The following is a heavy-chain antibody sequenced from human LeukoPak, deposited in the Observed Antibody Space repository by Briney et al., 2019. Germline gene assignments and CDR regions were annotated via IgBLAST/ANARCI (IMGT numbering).Heavy chain of an antibody. Sequence: QCGGSLRLSCAASGFTVNSKYMSWVRQAPGKGLEWVSVIYSGGSTYYADSVRGRFTISRDNSKNTLYLQMNSLRAEDTAVYYCAGGEDGYTFDYWGQGTLVTVSS. CDR1: GFTVNSKY. D-gene: IGHD5-24*01. J-gene: IGHJ4*02. V-gene: IGHV3-53*05. CDR2: IYSGGST. CDR3: AGGEDGYTFDY.